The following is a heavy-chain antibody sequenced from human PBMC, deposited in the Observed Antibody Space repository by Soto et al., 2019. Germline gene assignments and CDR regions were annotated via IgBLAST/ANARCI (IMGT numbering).Heavy chain of an antibody. D-gene: IGHD6-19*01. CDR1: GGTFSSYA. V-gene: IGHV1-69*12. CDR2: IIPIFGTA. J-gene: IGHJ4*02. CDR3: ARAIAVAGTNGLDY. Sequence: QVQLVQSGAEVKKPGSSVKVSCKASGGTFSSYAISWVRQAPRQRLQWMGGIIPIFGTANYAQKFQGRVTITADESTSTAYMELSSLRSEDTAVYYCARAIAVAGTNGLDYWGQGTLVTVSS.